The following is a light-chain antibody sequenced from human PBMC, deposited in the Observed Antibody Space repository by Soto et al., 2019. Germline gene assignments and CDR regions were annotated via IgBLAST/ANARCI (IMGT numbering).Light chain of an antibody. J-gene: IGLJ3*02. CDR2: EGS. V-gene: IGLV2-23*01. CDR3: CSYAGSNTWV. Sequence: QSALTQPASVSGSPGQSITISCTETSSDVGSYNLVSWYQQHPGKAPKLMIYEGSKRPSGVSNRVSGSKSGNTASLTSSGLQAEDEADYYCCSYAGSNTWVFGGGTKLTVL. CDR1: SSDVGSYNL.